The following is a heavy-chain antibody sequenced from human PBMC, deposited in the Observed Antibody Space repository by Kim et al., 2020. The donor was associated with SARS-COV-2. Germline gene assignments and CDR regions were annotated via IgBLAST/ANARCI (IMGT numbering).Heavy chain of an antibody. Sequence: RFTISRDNSKNTLYRQMNSLRAEDTAVYYCARSSGRAAAGGGGYYYGMDVWGQGTTVTVSS. D-gene: IGHD6-13*01. CDR3: ARSSGRAAAGGGGYYYGMDV. J-gene: IGHJ6*02. V-gene: IGHV3-30*07.